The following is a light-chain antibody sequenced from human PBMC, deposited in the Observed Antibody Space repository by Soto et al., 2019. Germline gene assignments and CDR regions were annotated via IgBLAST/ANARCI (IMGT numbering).Light chain of an antibody. Sequence: DIQMTQSPSTLSASVGDRVTITCRASQSISSWLAWYQQKPGKAPKLLIYAASSLESGVPSRFSGSASGTEFTLTISSLQPDDFATYYCQHYNSYSEAFGQGTKVDIK. CDR3: QHYNSYSEA. V-gene: IGKV1-5*01. J-gene: IGKJ1*01. CDR1: QSISSW. CDR2: AAS.